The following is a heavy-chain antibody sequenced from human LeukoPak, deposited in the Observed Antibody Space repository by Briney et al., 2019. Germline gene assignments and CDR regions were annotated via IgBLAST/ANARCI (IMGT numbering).Heavy chain of an antibody. Sequence: WASLRLSCAASGFTFSSYAMSWVRQAPGKGLEWVSAISGSGGSTYYADSVKGRFTISRDNSKNTLYLQMNSLRAEDTGVYYCAKGGGRYDSSGYPYYFDYWGQGTLVTVSS. J-gene: IGHJ4*02. V-gene: IGHV3-23*01. D-gene: IGHD3-22*01. CDR2: ISGSGGST. CDR1: GFTFSSYA. CDR3: AKGGGRYDSSGYPYYFDY.